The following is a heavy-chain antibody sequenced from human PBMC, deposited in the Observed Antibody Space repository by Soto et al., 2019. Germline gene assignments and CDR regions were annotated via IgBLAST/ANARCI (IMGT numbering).Heavy chain of an antibody. CDR2: ISSNGVGT. Sequence: EGQLAESGGGLAQPGGSLRLSCAASGFTLSGYAMDWVLQAPGKGLEYVSGISSNGVGTYYANSVQGRFTISRDNSKNTVYLQMASLRPEDMAVYYCARRARPDFYYMDVWGKVPTVTVSS. D-gene: IGHD6-6*01. CDR3: ARRARPDFYYMDV. CDR1: GFTLSGYA. V-gene: IGHV3-64*01. J-gene: IGHJ6*03.